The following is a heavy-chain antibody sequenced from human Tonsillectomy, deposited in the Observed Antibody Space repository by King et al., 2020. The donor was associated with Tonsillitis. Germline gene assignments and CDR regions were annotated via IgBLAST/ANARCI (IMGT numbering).Heavy chain of an antibody. Sequence: QLVQSGAEAKKPGESLKISCKGSGFSFSYYWIGWVRQMPGKGLEWMGLIYSDDSDTRYSPSFQGQVTISVDKSFSTAYLQWNSLKASDTAIYYCARLASKVTPTATQNHYYFDSWGRGTLVPVSS. CDR2: IYSDDSDT. CDR3: ARLASKVTPTATQNHYYFDS. D-gene: IGHD2-15*01. J-gene: IGHJ4*02. V-gene: IGHV5-51*01. CDR1: GFSFSYYW.